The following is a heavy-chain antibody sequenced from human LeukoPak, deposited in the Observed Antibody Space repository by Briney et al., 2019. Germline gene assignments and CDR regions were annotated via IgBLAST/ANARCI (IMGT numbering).Heavy chain of an antibody. D-gene: IGHD1-26*01. V-gene: IGHV1-2*02. Sequence: ASVKVSCKTSGYTFTDHYVHWVRQVPGQGPELMAWINPKSGGTNYAQKFQGRVTMTRDTSINTVYMEVNRLRSDDTAVYYCARGRDSGSHTYYFDFWGQGTLVTVSS. CDR1: GYTFTDHY. CDR3: ARGRDSGSHTYYFDF. CDR2: INPKSGGT. J-gene: IGHJ4*02.